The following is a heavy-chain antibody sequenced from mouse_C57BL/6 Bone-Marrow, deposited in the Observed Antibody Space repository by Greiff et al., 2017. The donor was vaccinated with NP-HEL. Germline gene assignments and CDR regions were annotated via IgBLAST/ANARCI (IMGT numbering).Heavy chain of an antibody. CDR2: INPSSGYT. Sequence: VKLVESGAELARPGASVKMSCKASGYTFTSYTMHWVKQRPGQGLEWIGYINPSSGYTKYNQKFQDTATLTADKSYSTAYMQLSSLTSEDSAVYYCARVITPLQAWFAYWGQGTLVTVSA. CDR3: ARVITPLQAWFAY. CDR1: GYTFTSYT. D-gene: IGHD1-2*01. V-gene: IGHV1-4*01. J-gene: IGHJ3*01.